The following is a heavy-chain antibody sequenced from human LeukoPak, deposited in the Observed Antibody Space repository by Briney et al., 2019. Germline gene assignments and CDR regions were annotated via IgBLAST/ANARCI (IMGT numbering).Heavy chain of an antibody. J-gene: IGHJ1*01. Sequence: GGSLRLSCAASGFTFSSYAMSWVRQAPGKGLEWVSAISGSGGSTYYADSVKGRFTISRDNSKNTLYLQMNSLRAEDTAVYYCAKGGGRTMIVVVYWYSQHWGQGTLVTVSS. D-gene: IGHD3-22*01. CDR2: ISGSGGST. V-gene: IGHV3-23*01. CDR1: GFTFSSYA. CDR3: AKGGGRTMIVVVYWYSQH.